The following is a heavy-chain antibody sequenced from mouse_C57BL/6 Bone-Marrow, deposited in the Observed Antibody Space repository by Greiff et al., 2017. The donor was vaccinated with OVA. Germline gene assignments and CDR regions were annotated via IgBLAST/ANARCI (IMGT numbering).Heavy chain of an antibody. CDR3: AREDTTVPYYYAMDY. V-gene: IGHV1-55*01. CDR2: IYPGSGST. Sequence: VQLQQPGAELVKPGASVKMSCKASGYTFTSYWITWVKLRPGQGLEWIGDIYPGSGSTNYNEKFKSKATLTVDTSSSTAYMQLSSLTSEDSAVYYCAREDTTVPYYYAMDYWGQGTSVTVSS. D-gene: IGHD1-1*01. J-gene: IGHJ4*01. CDR1: GYTFTSYW.